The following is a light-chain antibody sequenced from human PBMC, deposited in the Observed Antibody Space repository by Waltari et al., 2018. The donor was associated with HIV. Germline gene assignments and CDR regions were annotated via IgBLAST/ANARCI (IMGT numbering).Light chain of an antibody. CDR1: SRHSNDA. CDR2: LNSDGSH. J-gene: IGLJ3*02. V-gene: IGLV4-69*01. CDR3: QTSGSGIWV. Sequence: QPVLTPSPSVSASLGASVKLTCTLSSRHSNDAITWHQQQPEKGPRFLMKLNSDGSHTKGDGIPDRLSGSSSGAERFLTISSLQSEDEADYYCQTSGSGIWVFGGGTKLTVL.